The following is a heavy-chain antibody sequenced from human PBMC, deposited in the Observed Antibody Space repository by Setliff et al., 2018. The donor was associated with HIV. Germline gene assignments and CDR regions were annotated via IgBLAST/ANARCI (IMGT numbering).Heavy chain of an antibody. CDR3: ASTGYSSGWSFDY. V-gene: IGHV4-30-4*08. CDR1: GGSISSDDYY. J-gene: IGHJ4*02. CDR2: ITYSGSA. D-gene: IGHD6-19*01. Sequence: KASETLSLTCTVSGGSISSDDYYWNWIRQPPGKGLEWIGYITYSGSAYYNPSLKSRVTISIDTSNNQISLRLSSVTAADTAVYYCASTGYSSGWSFDYWGQGTLVTVSS.